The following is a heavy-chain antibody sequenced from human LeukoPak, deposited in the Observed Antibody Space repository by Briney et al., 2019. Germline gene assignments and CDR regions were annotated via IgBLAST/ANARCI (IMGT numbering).Heavy chain of an antibody. D-gene: IGHD5-18*01. V-gene: IGHV3-74*01. CDR1: GFTFSTYW. CDR3: ARDADTGYSYGSGFDY. CDR2: INSDGRST. J-gene: IGHJ4*02. Sequence: GGSLRLSCAASGFTFSTYWMHWVRQAPGKGLVWVSRINSDGRSTSYADSVKGRFSISRDNAKNTLYLQMNSLRAEDTAVYYCARDADTGYSYGSGFDYWGQGTLVNVFS.